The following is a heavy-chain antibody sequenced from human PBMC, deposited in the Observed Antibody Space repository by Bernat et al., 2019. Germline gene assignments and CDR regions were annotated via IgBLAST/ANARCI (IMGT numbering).Heavy chain of an antibody. V-gene: IGHV3-23*01. CDR3: AKGSGDYYGSGNPNY. J-gene: IGHJ4*02. CDR1: GFTFSNYA. Sequence: EVQLLESGGGLVQPGGSLRLSCAASGFTFSNYAMSWVRQAPGKGLEWVSAISGSGGSTYSADSVKGRFTISRDNSKNTLYLQMNSLRAEDTAVYYCAKGSGDYYGSGNPNYWGQGTLVTVSS. D-gene: IGHD3-10*01. CDR2: ISGSGGST.